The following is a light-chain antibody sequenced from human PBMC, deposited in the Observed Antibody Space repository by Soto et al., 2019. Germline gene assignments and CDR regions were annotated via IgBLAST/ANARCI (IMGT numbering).Light chain of an antibody. CDR1: QGIRND. J-gene: IGKJ1*01. Sequence: DIQMTQFPSSLSASVGDRVTITCRASQGIRNDLGWYQQKPGKAPKRLIYAASSLQSGVPSRFSGSASGTEFTLAISSLQPEDSATFYCLQPSTYPLTFGQGTKVEIK. V-gene: IGKV1-17*01. CDR3: LQPSTYPLT. CDR2: AAS.